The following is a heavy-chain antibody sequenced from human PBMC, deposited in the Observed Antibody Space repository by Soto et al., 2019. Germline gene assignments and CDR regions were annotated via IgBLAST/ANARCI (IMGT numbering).Heavy chain of an antibody. V-gene: IGHV3-33*01. J-gene: IGHJ4*02. D-gene: IGHD1-26*01. CDR1: GFIFSSYG. CDR2: IWYDGSNK. Sequence: QVQLVESGGGVVQPGRSLRLSCAASGFIFSSYGMHWVRQAPGKGLEWVAVIWYDGSNKYYADSVKGRFTISRDNSKNTLYLQMNSLRAEDTAVYYCARDLLAKTWYSGSYYNYWGQGTLVTVSS. CDR3: ARDLLAKTWYSGSYYNY.